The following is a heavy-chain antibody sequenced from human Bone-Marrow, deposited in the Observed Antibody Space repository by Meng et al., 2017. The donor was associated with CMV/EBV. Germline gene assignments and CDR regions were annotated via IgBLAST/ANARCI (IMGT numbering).Heavy chain of an antibody. CDR2: IIPIFGTA. V-gene: IGHV1-69*05. CDR1: GGTLSSYA. J-gene: IGHJ4*02. D-gene: IGHD2-2*01. CDR3: ATPLNCSSTSCLDY. Sequence: ASGGTLSSYAISWVRQAPGQGLEWMGGIIPIFGTANYAQKFQGRVTITTDESTSTAYMELSSLRSEDTAVYYCATPLNCSSTSCLDYWGQGTLVTVSS.